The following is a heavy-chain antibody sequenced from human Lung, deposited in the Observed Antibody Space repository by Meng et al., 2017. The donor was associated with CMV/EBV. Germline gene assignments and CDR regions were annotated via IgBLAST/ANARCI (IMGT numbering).Heavy chain of an antibody. V-gene: IGHV3-53*01. CDR1: GFTVSINS. CDR2: ISSDDDT. CDR3: ARDKESRYCSGVRCHSSVNWFAP. J-gene: IGHJ5*02. Sequence: GGSXRLXXAASGFTVSINSMSWVRQAPGKGLEWVSLISSDDDTFYADSVKGRFTISRDKSKNTLYLQMNSLRADDTAVYYCARDKESRYCSGVRCHSSVNWFAPWXQGTXVTVSS. D-gene: IGHD2-15*01.